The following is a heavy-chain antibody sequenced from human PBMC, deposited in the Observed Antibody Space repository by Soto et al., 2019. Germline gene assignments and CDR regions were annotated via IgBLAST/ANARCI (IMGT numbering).Heavy chain of an antibody. CDR1: GYTFTSYA. V-gene: IGHV1-3*01. CDR3: AREIDESITIFGVVIYNWFDP. D-gene: IGHD3-3*01. CDR2: INAGNGNT. Sequence: GASVKVSCKASGYTFTSYAMHWVRQAPGQRLEWMGWINAGNGNTKYSQKFQGRVTITRDTSASTAYMELSSLRSEDTAVYYCAREIDESITIFGVVIYNWFDPWGQRTLVTVSS. J-gene: IGHJ5*02.